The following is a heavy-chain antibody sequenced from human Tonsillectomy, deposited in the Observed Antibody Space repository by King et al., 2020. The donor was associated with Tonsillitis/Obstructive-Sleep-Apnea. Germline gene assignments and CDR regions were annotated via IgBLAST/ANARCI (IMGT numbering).Heavy chain of an antibody. CDR2: IDWDDDK. CDR3: ARMKYSRRDRLYYFYYMDV. D-gene: IGHD6-6*01. J-gene: IGHJ6*03. V-gene: IGHV2-70*11. CDR1: GFSLTTSGMS. Sequence: TLKESGPALVKPTQTLTLTCTFSGFSLTTSGMSVSWIRQPPGKALEWLARIDWDDDKYYSTSLKTRLTVSKDTSNNQVVLTMTNMDPVDTATYYCARMKYSRRDRLYYFYYMDVWGKGTTVTVSS.